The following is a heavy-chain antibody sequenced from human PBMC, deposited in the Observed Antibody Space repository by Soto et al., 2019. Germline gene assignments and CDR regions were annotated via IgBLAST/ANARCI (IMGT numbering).Heavy chain of an antibody. Sequence: ASVKVSCKASGSTFTGYYMHWVRQAPGQGLEWMGWINPNSGGTNYAQKFQGRVTMTRDTSISTAYMELSRLRSDDTAVYYCARDFKANGKSTYGMDVWGQGTTVTVSS. CDR3: ARDFKANGKSTYGMDV. J-gene: IGHJ6*02. CDR2: INPNSGGT. CDR1: GSTFTGYY. V-gene: IGHV1-2*02.